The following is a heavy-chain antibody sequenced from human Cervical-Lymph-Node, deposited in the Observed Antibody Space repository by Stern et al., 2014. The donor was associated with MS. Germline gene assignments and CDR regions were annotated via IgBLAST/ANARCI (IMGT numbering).Heavy chain of an antibody. D-gene: IGHD1-26*01. CDR3: VRGKYYFDY. CDR1: GYTFTTYG. CDR2: ISVYRGDT. Sequence: QVQLVQSGAEVKEPGASVKVSCKASGYTFTTYGITWVRQAHGQRLERMGWISVYRGDTNYAENFQGRVTMTTDASANTAYLELRSLRSDDTAVYYCVRGKYYFDYWGQGTLVTVSS. J-gene: IGHJ4*02. V-gene: IGHV1-18*01.